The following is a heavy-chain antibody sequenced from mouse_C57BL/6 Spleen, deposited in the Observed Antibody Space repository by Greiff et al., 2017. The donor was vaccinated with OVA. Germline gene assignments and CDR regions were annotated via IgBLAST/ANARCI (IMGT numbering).Heavy chain of an antibody. D-gene: IGHD4-1*01. CDR2: ISDGGSYT. CDR3: ARDLKLGPFDY. V-gene: IGHV5-4*01. Sequence: EVKVVESGGGLVKPGGSLKLSCAASGFTFSSYAMSWVRQTPEKRLEWVATISDGGSYTYYPDNVKGRFTISRDNAKNNLYLQMSHLKSEDTAMYYCARDLKLGPFDYWGQGTTLTVSS. CDR1: GFTFSSYA. J-gene: IGHJ2*01.